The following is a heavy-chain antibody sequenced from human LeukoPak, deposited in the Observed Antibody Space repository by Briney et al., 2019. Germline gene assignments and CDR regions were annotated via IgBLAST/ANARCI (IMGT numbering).Heavy chain of an antibody. V-gene: IGHV4-39*02. CDR3: AREGGSYDSSGYYSLFYYFDY. CDR1: GGSISSSSYY. CDR2: IYYSGST. D-gene: IGHD3-22*01. Sequence: SETLSLTCTVSGGSISSSSYYWGWIRQPPGKGLEWIGSIYYSGSTYYNPSLKSRVTISVDTSKNQFSLNLSSVTAADTAVYYCAREGGSYDSSGYYSLFYYFDYWGQGTLVTVSS. J-gene: IGHJ4*02.